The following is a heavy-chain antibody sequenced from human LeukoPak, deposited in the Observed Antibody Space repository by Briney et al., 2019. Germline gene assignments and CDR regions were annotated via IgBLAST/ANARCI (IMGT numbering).Heavy chain of an antibody. V-gene: IGHV3-48*03. CDR1: GFTLSRYE. CDR2: ISDSGRTV. D-gene: IGHD2-15*01. J-gene: IGHJ3*02. CDR3: ARDLVVVGGTRLKNDAFDI. Sequence: RSGGSLRLSCAASGFTLSRYEMNWVRQAPGKGLEWVSYISDSGRTVYYADSVKGRFTISRDSAKNSLYLRMNSLRADDTAVYYCARDLVVVGGTRLKNDAFDIWGQGTMVTVSS.